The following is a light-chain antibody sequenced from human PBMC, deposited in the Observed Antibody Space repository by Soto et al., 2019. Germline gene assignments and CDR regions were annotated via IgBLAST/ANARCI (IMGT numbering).Light chain of an antibody. CDR3: QQYYSSPRT. J-gene: IGKJ1*01. CDR2: DAS. CDR1: QTVINNY. V-gene: IGKV3-20*01. Sequence: EIVLTQSPGTLSLSPGERATLSCGASQTVINNYLAWFQHKPGQAPRLIIYDASTRATGIPDRFSGSGSGTGFTLTISRLEPEDCAVYYCQQYYSSPRTFGQGTKVEV.